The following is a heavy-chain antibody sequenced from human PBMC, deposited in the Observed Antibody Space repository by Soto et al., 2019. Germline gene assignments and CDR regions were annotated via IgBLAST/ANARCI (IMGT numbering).Heavy chain of an antibody. D-gene: IGHD3-22*01. J-gene: IGHJ5*02. CDR1: GISLSDSGVA. Sequence: KSGPTLVNPTETLTLTCTFSGISLSDSGVAVGWVRQPPGKALEWLALIYWDDDKRYNPSLKSRLTITKDTSKNQVVLKMTNMDPVDTATYYCAHEGTKIYYALSGYPYWLDPCGQGTLVTVYS. CDR3: AHEGTKIYYALSGYPYWLDP. CDR2: IYWDDDK. V-gene: IGHV2-5*02.